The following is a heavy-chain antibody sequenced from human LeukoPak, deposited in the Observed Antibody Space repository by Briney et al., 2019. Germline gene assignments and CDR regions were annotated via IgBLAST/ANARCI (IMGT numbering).Heavy chain of an antibody. CDR2: ISYDGSYK. Sequence: PGRSLRLSCAASGFTFSSYAMHWVRQAPGKGLEWVAVISYDGSYKYYADSVKGRFTISRDNSKNTLYLQMNSLRAEDTAVYYCARVTMVRGVIYFDYWGQGTLVTVSS. V-gene: IGHV3-30-3*01. J-gene: IGHJ4*02. D-gene: IGHD3-10*01. CDR3: ARVTMVRGVIYFDY. CDR1: GFTFSSYA.